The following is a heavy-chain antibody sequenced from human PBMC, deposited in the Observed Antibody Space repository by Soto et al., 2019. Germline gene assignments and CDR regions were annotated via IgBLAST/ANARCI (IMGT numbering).Heavy chain of an antibody. J-gene: IGHJ6*02. V-gene: IGHV5-10-1*01. Sequence: GESLKISCKGSGYSFTSYWISWVRQMPGEGLEWMGRIDPSDSYTNYSPSFQGHVTISADKSISTAYLQWSSLKASDTAMYYCARQLVVPAAIVSYGMDVWGQGTTVTVSS. CDR1: GYSFTSYW. CDR3: ARQLVVPAAIVSYGMDV. CDR2: IDPSDSYT. D-gene: IGHD2-2*02.